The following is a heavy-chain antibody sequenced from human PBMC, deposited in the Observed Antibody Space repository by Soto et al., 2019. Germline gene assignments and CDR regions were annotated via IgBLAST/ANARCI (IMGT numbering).Heavy chain of an antibody. Sequence: QVQLVQSGAEVKKPGASVKVSCKASGYTFTSYYMHWVRQAPGQGLEWMGIINPSGGSTSYAQKFQGRVTMTRDTSTSTVHMELSSLRSEDTAVYYCARPASWWEATINFDYWGQGTLVTVSS. CDR3: ARPASWWEATINFDY. CDR2: INPSGGST. J-gene: IGHJ4*02. D-gene: IGHD5-12*01. CDR1: GYTFTSYY. V-gene: IGHV1-46*01.